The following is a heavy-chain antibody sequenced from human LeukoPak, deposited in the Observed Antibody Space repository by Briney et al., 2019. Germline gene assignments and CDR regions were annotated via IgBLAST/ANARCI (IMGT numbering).Heavy chain of an antibody. Sequence: GGSLRLSCAASGFTFSSYGMHWVRQAPGKGLEWVAVIWYDGSNKYYADSVKGRFTISRDNSKNTLYLQMNSLRAEDTAVYYCARDGPIVVVPAATDYYYYGMDVWGQGTTVTVSS. V-gene: IGHV3-33*01. D-gene: IGHD2-2*01. J-gene: IGHJ6*02. CDR2: IWYDGSNK. CDR1: GFTFSSYG. CDR3: ARDGPIVVVPAATDYYYYGMDV.